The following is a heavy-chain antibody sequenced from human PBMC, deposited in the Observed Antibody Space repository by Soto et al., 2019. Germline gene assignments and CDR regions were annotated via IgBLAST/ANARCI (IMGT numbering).Heavy chain of an antibody. CDR3: ANGESDFWSGLKEAGPGYFQH. CDR2: ISWNSGSI. D-gene: IGHD3-3*01. CDR1: GFTFDDYA. V-gene: IGHV3-9*01. J-gene: IGHJ1*01. Sequence: EVQLVESGGGLVQPGRSLRLSCAASGFTFDDYAMHWVRQAPGKGLEWVSGISWNSGSIGYANSVKGRFTISRDNAKNSLYLQMHSLRAEDTALYYCANGESDFWSGLKEAGPGYFQHWGQGTLVTVSS.